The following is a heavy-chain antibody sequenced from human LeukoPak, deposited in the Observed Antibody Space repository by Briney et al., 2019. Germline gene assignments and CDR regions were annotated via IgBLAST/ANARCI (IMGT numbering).Heavy chain of an antibody. CDR2: ITDVGDI. CDR3: AKTKDNFYYYGMDV. J-gene: IGHJ6*02. Sequence: GGSLRLSCAASGLTFSKSALTWVRQAPGKGLEWVSTITDVGDIFYTYSVRGRFTISRDNSKNTVYMQMDGLRAEDTAVYYCAKTKDNFYYYGMDVWGQGTTVTVSS. CDR1: GLTFSKSA. V-gene: IGHV3-23*01.